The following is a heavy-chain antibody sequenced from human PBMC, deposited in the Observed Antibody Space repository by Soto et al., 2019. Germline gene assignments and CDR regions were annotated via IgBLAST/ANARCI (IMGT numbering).Heavy chain of an antibody. CDR3: ATDGYYCSGGSCYSTYYYCGMDV. V-gene: IGHV3-23*01. CDR2: ISGSGGST. CDR1: GFTFSSYA. J-gene: IGHJ6*02. Sequence: EVQLLESGGGLVQPGGSLRLSCAASGFTFSSYAMSWVRQAPGKGLEWVSAISGSGGSTYYADSVKGRFTISRDNSKDTVYLKMSSLGGVDTAVYYCATDGYYCSGGSCYSTYYYCGMDVWGQGTPVTVSS. D-gene: IGHD2-15*01.